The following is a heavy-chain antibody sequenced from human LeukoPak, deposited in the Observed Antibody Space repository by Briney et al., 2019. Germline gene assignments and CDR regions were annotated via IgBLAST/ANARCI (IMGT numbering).Heavy chain of an antibody. J-gene: IGHJ4*02. D-gene: IGHD4-11*01. CDR3: AKLSLSFDDYSNYGYYFDY. V-gene: IGHV3-23*01. Sequence: GGSLRLSCAASGFTFSSYAMSWVRQAPGKGLEWVSAISGSGGSTYYADSVMGRFTISRDNSKNTLYLQMNSLRAEDTAVYYCAKLSLSFDDYSNYGYYFDYWGQGTLVTVSS. CDR2: ISGSGGST. CDR1: GFTFSSYA.